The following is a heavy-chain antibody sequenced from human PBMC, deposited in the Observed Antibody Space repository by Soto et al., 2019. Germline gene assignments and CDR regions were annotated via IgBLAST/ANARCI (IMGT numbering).Heavy chain of an antibody. D-gene: IGHD6-6*01. CDR3: ARTYSSSSGRVYYFDY. V-gene: IGHV6-1*01. CDR2: TYYRSKWYN. J-gene: IGHJ4*02. CDR1: GDSVSSNSAA. Sequence: SQTLSLTCAISGDSVSSNSAAWNWIRQSPSRGLEWLGRTYYRSKWYNDYAVSVKSRITINPGTSKNQFSLQLNSVTPEDTAVYFCARTYSSSSGRVYYFDYWGQGTLVTVSS.